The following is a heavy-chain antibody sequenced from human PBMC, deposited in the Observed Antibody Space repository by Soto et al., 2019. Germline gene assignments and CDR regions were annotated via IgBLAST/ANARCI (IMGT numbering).Heavy chain of an antibody. V-gene: IGHV1-69*01. D-gene: IGHD3-22*01. Sequence: QVQLIQSEAEVKKPGSPVRVSCTASGGIFGSHGFSWVRQAPGQRLEWVGGFIPIFRTLTYPEKFQARVRSAADESTNTVYLDLSSLTSEDTAVYYCVRDRRIYYSDPHDEFVASDYEVWGQGTMVSVSS. CDR2: FIPIFRTL. J-gene: IGHJ3*01. CDR1: GGIFGSHG. CDR3: VRDRRIYYSDPHDEFVASDYEV.